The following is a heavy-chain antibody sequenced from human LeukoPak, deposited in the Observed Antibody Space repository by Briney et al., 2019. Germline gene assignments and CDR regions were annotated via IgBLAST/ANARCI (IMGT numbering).Heavy chain of an antibody. CDR2: FGTRSTSV. J-gene: IGHJ4*02. V-gene: IGHV3-21*01. CDR1: GFTFSGYS. CDR3: AREVSEGFDF. D-gene: IGHD3-22*01. Sequence: GGSLRLSCTASGFTFSGYSMNWIRQAPGKGLEWVSSFGTRSTSVYHAGSVKGRFTISRDNAKNSLYLQMNSLRAEDTALYYCAREVSEGFDFWGQGTLVTVSS.